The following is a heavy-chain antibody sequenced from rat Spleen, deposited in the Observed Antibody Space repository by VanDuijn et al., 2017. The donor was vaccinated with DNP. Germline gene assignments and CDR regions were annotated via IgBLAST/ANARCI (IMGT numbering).Heavy chain of an antibody. CDR1: GYSITTNY. V-gene: IGHV3-1*01. CDR3: VRGTAGLTWFAY. D-gene: IGHD1-4*01. CDR2: ISNSGST. Sequence: EVQLQESGPGLVKPSQSLSLTCSVTGYSITTNYWGWIRKFPGNRMEWIGHISNSGSTSYNPSLTSRISIGRDTSKSQFFLHLNSVTTADTATYFCVRGTAGLTWFAYWGQGTLVTVSS. J-gene: IGHJ3*01.